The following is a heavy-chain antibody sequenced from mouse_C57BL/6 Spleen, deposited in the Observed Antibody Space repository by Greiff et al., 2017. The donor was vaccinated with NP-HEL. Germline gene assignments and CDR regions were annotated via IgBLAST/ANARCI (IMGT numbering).Heavy chain of an antibody. Sequence: VQLQQPGAELVKPGASVKLSCKASGYTFTSYWMHWVKQRPGQGLEWIGMIHPNSGSTNYNEKFKSKATLTVDKSSRASYMQRSSLTSEYSAVYYCARGGDWADYWGQGTTLTVSS. V-gene: IGHV1-64*01. D-gene: IGHD4-1*01. CDR2: IHPNSGST. CDR3: ARGGDWADY. CDR1: GYTFTSYW. J-gene: IGHJ2*01.